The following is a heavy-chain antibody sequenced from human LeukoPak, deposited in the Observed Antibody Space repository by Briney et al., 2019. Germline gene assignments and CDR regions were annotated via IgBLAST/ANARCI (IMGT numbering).Heavy chain of an antibody. CDR1: GGSISTSNYY. V-gene: IGHV4-39*01. Sequence: SETLSLTCTVSGGSISTSNYYWGWIRQPPGKGLEWIGNIYYSGSTYYNPSLKSRVTISLDTSKNQFPLRLSSVTAADTAVYYCASVRRGFGESSKYYAYYYMGVWGKGTTVTISS. CDR3: ASVRRGFGESSKYYAYYYMGV. CDR2: IYYSGST. D-gene: IGHD3-10*01. J-gene: IGHJ6*03.